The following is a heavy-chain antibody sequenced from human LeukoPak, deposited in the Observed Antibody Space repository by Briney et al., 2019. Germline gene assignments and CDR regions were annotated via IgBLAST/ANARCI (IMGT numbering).Heavy chain of an antibody. V-gene: IGHV4-59*08. CDR2: IYYSGSS. D-gene: IGHD3-3*01. CDR1: GGSISSYY. Sequence: PSETLSLTCTVSGGSISSYYWSWIRQPPGKGLEWIGYIYYSGSSNYNPTLQTPVTISVTTSKTQFSMNLSSKTAADTAVYYCARHRPLGRTIFGVALFDYWGQGTLVTVSS. CDR3: ARHRPLGRTIFGVALFDY. J-gene: IGHJ4*02.